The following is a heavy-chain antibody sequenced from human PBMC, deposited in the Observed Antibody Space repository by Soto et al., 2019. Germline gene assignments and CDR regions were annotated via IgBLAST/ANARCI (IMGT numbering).Heavy chain of an antibody. CDR3: ASLRGDSSGYYYNYFDY. J-gene: IGHJ4*02. CDR1: GGTFSSYA. D-gene: IGHD3-22*01. V-gene: IGHV1-69*13. CDR2: IIPIFGTA. Sequence: ASVKVSCKASGGTFSSYAISWVRQAPGQGLEWMGGIIPIFGTANYAQKFQGRVTITADESTSTAYMELSSLRSEDTAVYYCASLRGDSSGYYYNYFDYWGQGTLVTVSS.